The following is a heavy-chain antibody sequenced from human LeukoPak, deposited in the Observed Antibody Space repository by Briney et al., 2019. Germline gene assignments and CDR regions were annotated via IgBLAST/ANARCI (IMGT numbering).Heavy chain of an antibody. Sequence: ASVKVSCKASGGTFSSYAISWVRQAPGQGLEWMGGIIPIFGTANYAQKFQGRVTITADESTSTAYMELSSLRSEDTAVYYCASGSITMVRGVLFRAMDVWGKGTTVTVSS. CDR2: IIPIFGTA. J-gene: IGHJ6*03. CDR3: ASGSITMVRGVLFRAMDV. CDR1: GGTFSSYA. D-gene: IGHD3-10*01. V-gene: IGHV1-69*13.